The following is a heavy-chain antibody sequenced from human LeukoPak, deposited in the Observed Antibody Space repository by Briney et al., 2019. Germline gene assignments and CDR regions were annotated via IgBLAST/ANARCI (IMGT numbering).Heavy chain of an antibody. CDR3: ARVSIAASPWFDP. Sequence: GGSLRLSCAASGFTFSSYSMNWVRQAPGKGLEWVSYISSSSSTIYYADSVKGRFTISRDNAKNSLYLQMNSLRAEDTAVYYCARVSIAASPWFDPWGQGTLVTVSS. D-gene: IGHD6-6*01. CDR2: ISSSSSTI. J-gene: IGHJ5*02. V-gene: IGHV3-48*04. CDR1: GFTFSSYS.